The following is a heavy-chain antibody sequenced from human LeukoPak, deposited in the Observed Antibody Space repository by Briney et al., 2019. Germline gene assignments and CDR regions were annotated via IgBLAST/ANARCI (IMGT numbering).Heavy chain of an antibody. D-gene: IGHD6-19*01. V-gene: IGHV3-21*01. Sequence: PGGSLRLSCVASGFTYSHYGMNWVRQAPGKGLEWVSSISSSSSYIYYADSVKGQFTISRDNAKNSLYLQMNSLRAEDTAVYYCARRSIAVAGPFDYWGQGTLVTVSS. CDR2: ISSSSSYI. J-gene: IGHJ4*02. CDR3: ARRSIAVAGPFDY. CDR1: GFTYSHYG.